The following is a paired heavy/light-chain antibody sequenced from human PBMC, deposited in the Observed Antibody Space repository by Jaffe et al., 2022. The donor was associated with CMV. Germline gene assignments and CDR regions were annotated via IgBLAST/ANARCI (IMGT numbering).Light chain of an antibody. CDR3: QQYGNSPAT. J-gene: IGKJ2*01. V-gene: IGKV3-20*01. CDR1: QSLAGRY. CDR2: GAS. Sequence: EIVLTQSPGTLSLSPGERATLSCKASQSLAGRYFAWYQQKPGQAPRLLIYGASNRATGIPDRFSGSGSGTDCTLTISRLEPEDSAMYYCQQYGNSPATFGQGTKLEIK.
Heavy chain of an antibody. Sequence: EVQLVESGGGLVQPGRSLRISCAASGFTFDDYAMHWVRQGPGKGLEWVSGIAWATGNVGYADSVKGRFTISRDNVKNFLYLQMNSVRPEDTALYFCVKDREGYYDTSGPHDAFDMWGQGTMVTVSS. J-gene: IGHJ3*02. CDR3: VKDREGYYDTSGPHDAFDM. CDR2: IAWATGNV. V-gene: IGHV3-9*01. CDR1: GFTFDDYA. D-gene: IGHD3-22*01.